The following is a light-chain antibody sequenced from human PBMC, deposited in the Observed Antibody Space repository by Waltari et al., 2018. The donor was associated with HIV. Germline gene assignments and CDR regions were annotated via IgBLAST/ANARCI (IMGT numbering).Light chain of an antibody. V-gene: IGLV3-21*02. J-gene: IGLJ2*01. CDR1: NIGSKN. CDR2: DYT. CDR3: QVWDTSSDHVI. Sequence: SFVLTQPPSVSVAPGQTARITWGGNNIGSKNVHWYQQKPAQAPVVVGHDYTDRPSGSPERFCGSNSGNTATLTISRVEAGDEADYHCQVWDTSSDHVIFGGGTKLTVL.